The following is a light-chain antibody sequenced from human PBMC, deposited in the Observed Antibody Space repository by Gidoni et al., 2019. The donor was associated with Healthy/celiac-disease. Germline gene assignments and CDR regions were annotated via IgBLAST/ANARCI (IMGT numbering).Light chain of an antibody. J-gene: IGKJ4*01. V-gene: IGKV1-27*01. CDR3: QKYNSAPLT. CDR2: AAS. CDR1: QGIRNY. Sequence: DIQMTQSPSSLSASVGARVTITCRASQGIRNYVAWYQQKPGKVPKLLSYAASTWQSGVPSRFSCSGSGTDFTLTISSLQPEVVATYYCQKYNSAPLTFGGGTKVEIK.